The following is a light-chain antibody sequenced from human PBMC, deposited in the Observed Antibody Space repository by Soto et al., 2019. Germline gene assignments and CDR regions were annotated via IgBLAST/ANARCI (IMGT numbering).Light chain of an antibody. V-gene: IGKV1-5*01. CDR3: QHPSGYT. Sequence: DIQMTQSPSTLSASVGDRVTITCRASQSISSWLAWYQQKPGKAPKLLIYDASSLESGVPSRFSGSGSGTEFTLTISSLQPDDFAPYYCQHPSGYTFGQGTKLEIK. J-gene: IGKJ2*01. CDR1: QSISSW. CDR2: DAS.